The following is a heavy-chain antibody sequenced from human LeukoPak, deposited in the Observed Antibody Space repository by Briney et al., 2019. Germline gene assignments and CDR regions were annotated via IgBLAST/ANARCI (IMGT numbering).Heavy chain of an antibody. D-gene: IGHD5-24*01. J-gene: IGHJ4*02. Sequence: SETLSLTCAVYGGSFSGYYWSWIRQPPGKGMEWIGEINHSGSTNYNPSLKSRVTISVDTSKNQFSLKLSSVTAADTAVYYCARDPRRDGYGYWGQGTLVTVSS. CDR3: ARDPRRDGYGY. V-gene: IGHV4-34*01. CDR1: GGSFSGYY. CDR2: INHSGST.